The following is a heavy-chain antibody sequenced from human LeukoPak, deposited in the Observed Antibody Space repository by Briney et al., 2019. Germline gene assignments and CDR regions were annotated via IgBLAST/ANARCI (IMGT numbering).Heavy chain of an antibody. CDR3: ARDRYRLVPYDAFDI. CDR1: GFTFSSYW. D-gene: IGHD3-16*02. Sequence: PGGSLRLSCAASGFTFSSYWMSWVRQGPGKGLEWVANIKKDGSENYYVDSVKGRFTISRDNAKNSLYLQMNSLRAEDTAVYYCARDRYRLVPYDAFDIWGQGTMVTVSS. J-gene: IGHJ3*02. CDR2: IKKDGSEN. V-gene: IGHV3-7*01.